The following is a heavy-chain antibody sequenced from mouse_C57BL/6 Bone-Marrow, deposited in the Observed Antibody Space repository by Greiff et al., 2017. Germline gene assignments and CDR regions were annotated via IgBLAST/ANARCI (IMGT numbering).Heavy chain of an antibody. D-gene: IGHD2-3*01. V-gene: IGHV2-5*01. CDR1: GFSLTSYG. CDR3: AKGVTTMDY. J-gene: IGHJ4*01. CDR2: IWRGGST. Sequence: VKLQESGPGLVQPSQSLSITCTVSGFSLTSYGVHWVRQSPGKGLEWLGVIWRGGSTDYNAAFMSRLSITKDNSKSQVFFTMNSLQADDTAIYYCAKGVTTMDYWGQGTSVTVSS.